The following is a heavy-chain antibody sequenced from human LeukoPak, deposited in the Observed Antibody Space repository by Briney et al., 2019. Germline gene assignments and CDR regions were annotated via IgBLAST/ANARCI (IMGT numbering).Heavy chain of an antibody. D-gene: IGHD6-13*01. Sequence: GGSLRLSCAVSGFTFDSYGMHWVRQAPGKGLEWVAVTSHDGSTIYYADSVEGRFTISRDNTDNTLFLQMNSLRAEDTAVYYCARDSDSRIWNGLFDNWGQGTLVTVSS. CDR3: ARDSDSRIWNGLFDN. CDR1: GFTFDSYG. J-gene: IGHJ4*02. CDR2: TSHDGSTI. V-gene: IGHV3-30*03.